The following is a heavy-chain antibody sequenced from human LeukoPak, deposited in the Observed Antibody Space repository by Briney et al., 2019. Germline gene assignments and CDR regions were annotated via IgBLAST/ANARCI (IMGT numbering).Heavy chain of an antibody. CDR1: GYTFTGYY. Sequence: GASVKVSCKASGYTFTGYYMHWVRQAPGQGPEWMGWINPNSGGTNYAQKFQGRVTMTRDTSISTAYMELSRLRSDDTAVYYCARGYVAAAGTFDYWGQGTLVTVSS. J-gene: IGHJ4*02. V-gene: IGHV1-2*02. CDR2: INPNSGGT. CDR3: ARGYVAAAGTFDY. D-gene: IGHD6-13*01.